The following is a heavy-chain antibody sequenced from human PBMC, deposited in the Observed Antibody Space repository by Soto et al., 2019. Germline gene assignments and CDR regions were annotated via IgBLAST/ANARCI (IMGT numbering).Heavy chain of an antibody. D-gene: IGHD2-21*02. V-gene: IGHV4-61*01. CDR1: GGSVSSGSYY. CDR2: IYDSGST. Sequence: QVQLQESGPGLVKPSETLSLTCTVSGGSVSSGSYYWTWIRQPPGKGLEWIGYIYDSGSTNYNPSLKSRLNMSVDTSKNQFSLKLTSVTAADTAVYYCARDLTYGGNSLDNWGQGTLVTVSS. CDR3: ARDLTYGGNSLDN. J-gene: IGHJ4*02.